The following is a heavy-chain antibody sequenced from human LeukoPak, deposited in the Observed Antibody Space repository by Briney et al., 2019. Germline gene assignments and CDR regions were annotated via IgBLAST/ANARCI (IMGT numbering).Heavy chain of an antibody. D-gene: IGHD2-2*03. CDR1: GFTFSSNA. J-gene: IGHJ3*02. CDR2: ISYDGSNK. CDR3: AKDDWIFSKAFDI. Sequence: PGGSLRLSCEASGFTFSSNAMSWVRQAPGKGLEWVAVISYDGSNKYYADSVKGRFTISRDNSNNTLYLQMDSLGTEDTAVYYCAKDDWIFSKAFDIWGQGTMVTVSS. V-gene: IGHV3-30*18.